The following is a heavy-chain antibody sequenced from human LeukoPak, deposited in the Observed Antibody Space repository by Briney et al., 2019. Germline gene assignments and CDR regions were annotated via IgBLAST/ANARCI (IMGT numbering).Heavy chain of an antibody. CDR1: GFTFTHHA. CDR2: VSGSGSLK. Sequence: SGGPLRLSCAGSGFTFTHHAPRCGRPAPGEGLEWVSTVSGSGSLKFYADSVKGRFTISRDNSENTLYLQMSGLSTEDTALYYCAKDRSTGFYYLDSWGQGTLVTVSS. CDR3: AKDRSTGFYYLDS. V-gene: IGHV3-23*01. J-gene: IGHJ4*02. D-gene: IGHD6-19*01.